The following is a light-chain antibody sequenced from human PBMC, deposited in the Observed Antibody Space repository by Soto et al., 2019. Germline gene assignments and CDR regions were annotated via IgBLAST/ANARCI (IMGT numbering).Light chain of an antibody. CDR1: QSISSY. Sequence: DIQITQSPSSLSASVGDRVTITCRASQSISSYLNWYQQKPGKAPKLLTYAASSLQSGVPSRFSGSGSGTDFTLTISSLQPEDFATYYCQQSYSTLSITFGQGTRLEIK. CDR3: QQSYSTLSIT. J-gene: IGKJ5*01. CDR2: AAS. V-gene: IGKV1-39*01.